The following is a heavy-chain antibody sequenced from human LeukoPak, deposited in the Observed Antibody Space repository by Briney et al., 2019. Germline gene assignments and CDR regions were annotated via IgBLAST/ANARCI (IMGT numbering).Heavy chain of an antibody. J-gene: IGHJ6*04. Sequence: GGSLRLSCVGSGMTFSTYDMSWVRQAPGKGLEWISSISGSGFSTYYADSVKGRFTISRDNSKNTLYLQMNSLRAEDTAIFYCARYLVTTPLYYHGLGVWGKGTTVTVSS. CDR3: ARYLVTTPLYYHGLGV. CDR2: ISGSGFST. D-gene: IGHD3-9*01. CDR1: GMTFSTYD. V-gene: IGHV3-23*01.